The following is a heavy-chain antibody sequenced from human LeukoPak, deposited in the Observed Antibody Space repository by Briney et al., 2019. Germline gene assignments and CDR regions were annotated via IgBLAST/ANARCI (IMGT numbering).Heavy chain of an antibody. Sequence: GSLTLPCAPSRLNVAAYAMLWPRHPPEESLEWVSLISGDSDNKYAAASVKGRFAISRDNSKNSLYLQMNSLTTEDTDLYYCAIAYESGSFYRAFAYWGQGALVTVSS. CDR2: ISGDSDNK. J-gene: IGHJ4*02. V-gene: IGHV3-43*02. D-gene: IGHD3-10*01. CDR1: RLNVAAYA. CDR3: AIAYESGSFYRAFAY.